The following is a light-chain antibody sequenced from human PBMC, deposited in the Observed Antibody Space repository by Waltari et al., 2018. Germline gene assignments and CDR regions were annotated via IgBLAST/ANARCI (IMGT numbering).Light chain of an antibody. CDR2: GAS. CDR1: LTVSNNY. CDR3: QQYGSSPIT. Sequence: EIVLTQSPGTLSLSPGERATLPCRASLTVSNNYIAWYQQKFGLAPRLLIYGASTRAPGIRDRFRGSGSGTDFTLTITGLEPEDFAVYYCQQYGSSPITLGQGTRLEIK. V-gene: IGKV3-20*01. J-gene: IGKJ5*01.